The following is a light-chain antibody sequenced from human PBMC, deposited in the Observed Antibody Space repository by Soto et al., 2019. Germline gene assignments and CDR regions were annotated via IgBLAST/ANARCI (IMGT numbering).Light chain of an antibody. CDR1: GSNIGSNT. Sequence: QSVLTQPPSASGTPGQRVTNSCSGSGSNIGSNTVNWYQQLPGTAPKLLIYTYNQRPSGVPDRFSGSKSGTSASLAISGLHSEDEADYYCAAWDDSLNGVLFGGGTKLTVL. V-gene: IGLV1-44*01. CDR2: TYN. CDR3: AAWDDSLNGVL. J-gene: IGLJ2*01.